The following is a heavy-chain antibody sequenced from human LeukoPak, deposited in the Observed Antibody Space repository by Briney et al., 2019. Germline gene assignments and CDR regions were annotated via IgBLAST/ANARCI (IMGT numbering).Heavy chain of an antibody. Sequence: GGSLRLSCAASGFTFSSYAISWVRQAPGKGLEWVSAISDSGGSTYYADSVKGRFTISRDNSKSTLCLQMNSLRAEDTAVYYCAKQLGYCSDGSCYFPYWGQGTLVTVSS. CDR3: AKQLGYCSDGSCYFPY. V-gene: IGHV3-23*01. CDR2: ISDSGGST. D-gene: IGHD2-15*01. CDR1: GFTFSSYA. J-gene: IGHJ4*02.